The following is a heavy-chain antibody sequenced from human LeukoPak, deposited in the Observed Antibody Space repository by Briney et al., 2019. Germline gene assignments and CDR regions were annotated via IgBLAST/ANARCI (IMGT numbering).Heavy chain of an antibody. Sequence: GSLRLSCAASGFTFSNYAMSWVRQPPGKGLEWIGEIYHSGSTNYNPSLKSRVTISVDKSKNQFSLKLSSVTAADTAVYYCARGGTGYIDYWGQGTLVTVSS. CDR2: IYHSGST. D-gene: IGHD6-25*01. CDR1: GFTFSNYAM. CDR3: ARGGTGYIDY. V-gene: IGHV4-4*02. J-gene: IGHJ4*02.